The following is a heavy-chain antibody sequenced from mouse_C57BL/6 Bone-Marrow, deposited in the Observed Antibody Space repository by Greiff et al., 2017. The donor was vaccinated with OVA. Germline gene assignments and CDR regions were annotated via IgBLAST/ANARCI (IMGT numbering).Heavy chain of an antibody. J-gene: IGHJ1*03. V-gene: IGHV2-5*01. CDR3: AKNSPHRYYGNSYWYFDV. D-gene: IGHD2-1*01. CDR2: IWRGGST. CDR1: GFSLTSYG. Sequence: VQLQESGPGLVQPSQSLSITCTVSGFSLTSYGVHWVRQSPGKGLEWLGVIWRGGSTDYNAAFMSRLSITKDNSKSQVFFKMNSLQADDTAIYYCAKNSPHRYYGNSYWYFDVWGTGTTVTVSS.